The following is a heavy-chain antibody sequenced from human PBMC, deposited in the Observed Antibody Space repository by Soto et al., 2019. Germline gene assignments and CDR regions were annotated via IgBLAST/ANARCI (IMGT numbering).Heavy chain of an antibody. V-gene: IGHV4-4*02. CDR1: GDSVTSNVW. CDR3: ARDAAVPGESDRFDY. J-gene: IGHJ4*02. Sequence: SETLSLTCAVSGDSVTSNVWWSWVRQPPGKGLEWIGEAYHNGLTDYNPSLRSRVTMSVDTSKNEFSLKLTSLTAADTAIYYCARDAAVPGESDRFDYWGQGTLVTVSS. CDR2: AYHNGLT. D-gene: IGHD6-19*01.